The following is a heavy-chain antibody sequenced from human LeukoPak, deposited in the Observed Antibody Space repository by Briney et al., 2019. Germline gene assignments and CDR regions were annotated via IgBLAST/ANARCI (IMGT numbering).Heavy chain of an antibody. CDR1: GFTFSSYS. J-gene: IGHJ4*02. CDR2: ISSSSSTI. D-gene: IGHD1-1*01. CDR3: AREKAWTTNSPPDY. Sequence: LAGGSLRLSCAASGFTFSSYSMNWVRQAPGKGLEWVSYISSSSSTIYYADSAKGRFTISRDNAKNSLHLQMNSLRDEDTAVYYCAREKAWTTNSPPDYWGQGTLVTVSS. V-gene: IGHV3-48*02.